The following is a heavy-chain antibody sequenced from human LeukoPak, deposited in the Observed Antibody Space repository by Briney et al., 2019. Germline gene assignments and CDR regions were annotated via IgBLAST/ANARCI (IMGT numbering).Heavy chain of an antibody. V-gene: IGHV4-38-2*01. CDR2: IYHSGST. J-gene: IGHJ4*02. Sequence: SETPSLTCAVSGYSISSGYYWGWIRQPPGKGLEWIGSIYHSGSTYYNPSLKSRVTISVDTSKNQFSLKLSSVTAADTAVYYCARRYYDSSGYLVDYWGQGTLVTVSS. CDR1: GYSISSGYY. CDR3: ARRYYDSSGYLVDY. D-gene: IGHD3-22*01.